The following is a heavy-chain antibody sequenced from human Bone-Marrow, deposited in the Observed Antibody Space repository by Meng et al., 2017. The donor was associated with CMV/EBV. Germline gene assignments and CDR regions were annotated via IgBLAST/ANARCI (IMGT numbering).Heavy chain of an antibody. J-gene: IGHJ6*02. CDR1: GFTFSSYS. CDR2: ISSSSSYI. D-gene: IGHD2-2*01. Sequence: GGSLRLSCAASGFTFSSYSMNWVRQAPGKGLEWVSSISSSSSYIYYADSVKGRFTISRDNAQNSLYLQMYSLRAEDTAVYYCARPEYATSGGHSGIDVWGQGTTVTVSS. CDR3: ARPEYATSGGHSGIDV. V-gene: IGHV3-21*01.